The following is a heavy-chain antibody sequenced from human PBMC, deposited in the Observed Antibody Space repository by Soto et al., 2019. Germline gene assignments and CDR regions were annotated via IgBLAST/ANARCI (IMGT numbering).Heavy chain of an antibody. D-gene: IGHD3-16*02. CDR2: IYWDNDR. CDR1: GFSLIPTGVG. V-gene: IGHV2-5*02. J-gene: IGHJ3*01. Sequence: QITLQESGPTLVKPTQTLTLTCSFSGFSLIPTGVGVGWIRQPPGEALEWLAVIYWDNDRRYNPSLENRITINKDTSKNQVVLTMINMDPMDTATYFCAPLVITYGGVIGDDAFDVWGQGTKVTVSS. CDR3: APLVITYGGVIGDDAFDV.